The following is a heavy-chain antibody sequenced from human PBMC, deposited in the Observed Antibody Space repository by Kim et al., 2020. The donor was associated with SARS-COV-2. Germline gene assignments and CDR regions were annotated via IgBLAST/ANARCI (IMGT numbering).Heavy chain of an antibody. CDR1: GFTVSSNY. V-gene: IGHV3-53*01. J-gene: IGHJ6*02. CDR2: IYSGGST. D-gene: IGHD2-15*01. Sequence: GGSLRLSCAASGFTVSSNYMSWVRQAPGKGLEWVSVIYSGGSTYYADSVKGRFTISRDNSKNTLYLQMNSLRAEDTAVYYCAREGDGGKGNYYYGMDVWGQGTTVTVSS. CDR3: AREGDGGKGNYYYGMDV.